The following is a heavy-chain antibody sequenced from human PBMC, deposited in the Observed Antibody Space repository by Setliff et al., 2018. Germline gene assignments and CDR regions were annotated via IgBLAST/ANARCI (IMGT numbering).Heavy chain of an antibody. CDR2: IIPILDTA. CDR1: GGTFNSYA. Sequence: SVKVSCKASGGTFNSYALSWVRQAPGQGLEWMGGIIPILDTANYAHNFQGRVTISFDRSTGTAYMDLSSLRPDDTAVYYCASTIQVGDLRTQYFDYWGQGTLVTV. CDR3: ASTIQVGDLRTQYFDY. V-gene: IGHV1-69*10. D-gene: IGHD3-10*01. J-gene: IGHJ4*02.